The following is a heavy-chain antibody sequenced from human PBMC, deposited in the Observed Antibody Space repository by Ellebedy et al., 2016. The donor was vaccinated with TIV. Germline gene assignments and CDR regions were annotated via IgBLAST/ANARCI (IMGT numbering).Heavy chain of an antibody. CDR2: INQDSTKT. J-gene: IGHJ3*02. CDR1: GFTFRSYW. CDR3: ATDGSYGDYLSPAHASVM. V-gene: IGHV3-7*01. Sequence: GESLKISCAASGFTFRSYWMTWVRQAPGKGLEWVANINQDSTKTFYVNSVEGRFTISRDNAKNSLFLQMSSLGVEDTAFYYCATDGSYGDYLSPAHASVMWGQGTLVSVSS. D-gene: IGHD4-17*01.